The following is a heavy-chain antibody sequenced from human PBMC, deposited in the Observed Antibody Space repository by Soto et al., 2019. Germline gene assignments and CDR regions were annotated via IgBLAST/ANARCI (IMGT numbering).Heavy chain of an antibody. Sequence: SETLSLTCTVSGGSISSYYWSWIRQPPGKGLEWIGYIYYGGSTNYNPSLKSRVTISVDTSKNQFSLKLSSVTAADTAVYYCARGLGYDFWSGRNWFDPWGQGTLVTVSS. CDR2: IYYGGST. J-gene: IGHJ5*02. V-gene: IGHV4-59*01. CDR3: ARGLGYDFWSGRNWFDP. D-gene: IGHD3-3*01. CDR1: GGSISSYY.